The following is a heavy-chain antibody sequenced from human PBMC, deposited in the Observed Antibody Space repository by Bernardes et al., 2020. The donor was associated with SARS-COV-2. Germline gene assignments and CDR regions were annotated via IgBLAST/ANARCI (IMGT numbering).Heavy chain of an antibody. CDR3: ARSAYYDSRDYRIDF. J-gene: IGHJ4*02. V-gene: IGHV3-33*01. D-gene: IGHD3-22*01. Sequence: GGSLRLSCTTSGFIFRNYGMHWVRQSPGKGLEWMAIIWYDGSNKYYADSAKGRFTISRDNSRDTVYLDMNSLRDDDTAIYHCARSAYYDSRDYRIDFWAQGTLVTVSS. CDR2: IWYDGSNK. CDR1: GFIFRNYG.